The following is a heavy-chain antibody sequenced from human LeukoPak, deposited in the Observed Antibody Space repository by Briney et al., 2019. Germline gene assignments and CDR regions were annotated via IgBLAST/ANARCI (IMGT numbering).Heavy chain of an antibody. CDR2: TSYDGSNK. J-gene: IGHJ4*02. Sequence: GGSLRLSCEASGFPFSSYVMSWVRQAPGKGLEWVAVTSYDGSNKYYAGSVKGRFTISRDNSKNTLYLQMNSLRAEDTAVYYCAREILDVGGYFDYWGQGTLVTVSS. V-gene: IGHV3-30*03. CDR1: GFPFSSYV. CDR3: AREILDVGGYFDY. D-gene: IGHD1-26*01.